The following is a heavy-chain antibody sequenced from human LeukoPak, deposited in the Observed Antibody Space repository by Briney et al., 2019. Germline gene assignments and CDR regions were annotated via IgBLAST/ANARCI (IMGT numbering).Heavy chain of an antibody. CDR3: ARCQIVGVMVYACNFDY. Sequence: GASVKVSCKASGYTFTGYYMHWVRQAPGQGLEWMGWINPNSGGTNYAQKFQGRVTMTRDTSISTAYMELSRLRSDDTAVYYCARCQIVGVMVYACNFDYWGQGTLVTVSS. V-gene: IGHV1-2*02. J-gene: IGHJ4*02. CDR1: GYTFTGYY. CDR2: INPNSGGT. D-gene: IGHD2-8*01.